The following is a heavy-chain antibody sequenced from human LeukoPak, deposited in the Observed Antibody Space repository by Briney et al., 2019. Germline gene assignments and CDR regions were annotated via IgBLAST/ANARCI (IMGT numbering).Heavy chain of an antibody. Sequence: SETLSLTCAVYGGSFSGYYWSWIRQPPGKGLEWIGYIYYSGSTNYNPSLKSRVTISVDTSKNQFSLKLSSVTAADTAVYYCARHEAPLGYYYYGMDVWGQGTTVTVSS. CDR2: IYYSGST. CDR3: ARHEAPLGYYYYGMDV. J-gene: IGHJ6*02. V-gene: IGHV4-59*08. CDR1: GGSFSGYY.